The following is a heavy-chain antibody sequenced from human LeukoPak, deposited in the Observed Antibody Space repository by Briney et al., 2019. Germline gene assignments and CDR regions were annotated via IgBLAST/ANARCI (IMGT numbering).Heavy chain of an antibody. CDR1: GFTFSSYA. CDR3: ARDSTGGNSAY. CDR2: ISYDGSNK. V-gene: IGHV3-30-3*01. J-gene: IGHJ4*02. D-gene: IGHD4-23*01. Sequence: GGSLRLSCAASGFTFSSYAMHWVRQAPGKGLEWVAVISYDGSNKYYADSVKGRFTISRDNSKNTLYLQMNSLRAEDTAVYYCARDSTGGNSAYWGQGTLVTVSS.